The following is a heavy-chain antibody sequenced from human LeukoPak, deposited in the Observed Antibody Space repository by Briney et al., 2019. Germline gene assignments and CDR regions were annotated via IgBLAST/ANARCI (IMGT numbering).Heavy chain of an antibody. Sequence: GASAKVSCKASGYTFTGYYMHWVRQAPGQGLEWMGWINPNSGGTNYAQKFQGRVTMTRDTSISTAYMELSRLRSDDTAVYYCARVLSRPVLRYFDWTRGEHFDYWGQGTLVTVSS. V-gene: IGHV1-2*02. J-gene: IGHJ4*02. CDR1: GYTFTGYY. D-gene: IGHD3-9*01. CDR2: INPNSGGT. CDR3: ARVLSRPVLRYFDWTRGEHFDY.